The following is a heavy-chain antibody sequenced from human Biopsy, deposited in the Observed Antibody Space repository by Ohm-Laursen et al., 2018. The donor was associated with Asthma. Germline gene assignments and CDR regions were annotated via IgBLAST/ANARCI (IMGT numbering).Heavy chain of an antibody. V-gene: IGHV1-69*01. CDR2: IMTVFGTT. CDR3: ARRQVGYSSGWSLLLKKIYYSGMDV. J-gene: IGHJ6*02. Sequence: SSVKVSCKVPGGTFSNFAISWVRQAPGQGLEWLGGIMTVFGTTNYAQKFQGRVTITADESTSTAYMEVTSLRSEDTAIYYCARRQVGYSSGWSLLLKKIYYSGMDVWGQGTAVTVSS. D-gene: IGHD6-19*01. CDR1: GGTFSNFA.